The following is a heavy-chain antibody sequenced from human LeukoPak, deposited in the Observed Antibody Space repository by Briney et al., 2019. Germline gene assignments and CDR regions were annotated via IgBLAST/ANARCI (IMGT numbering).Heavy chain of an antibody. Sequence: SETLSLTCTVSGGSISSYYWSWIRQPPGKGLEWIGYIYYSGSTNYNPSLKSRVTISVDTSKNQFSLKLSSVTAADTAVYYCARGDDFGDSFNLWGRGTLVTVSS. V-gene: IGHV4-59*01. CDR1: GGSISSYY. D-gene: IGHD4/OR15-4a*01. CDR2: IYYSGST. J-gene: IGHJ2*01. CDR3: ARGDDFGDSFNL.